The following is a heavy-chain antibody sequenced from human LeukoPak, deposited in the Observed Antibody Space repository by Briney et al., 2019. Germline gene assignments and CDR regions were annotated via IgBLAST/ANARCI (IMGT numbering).Heavy chain of an antibody. CDR1: GFTFNSFG. D-gene: IGHD4-17*01. CDR3: ATDHGFHYGAYFDY. CDR2: ISYDGSNK. Sequence: GGSPRLSCAASGFTFNSFGMHWVRQAPGKGLEWVAVISYDGSNKYSADSVKGRFTISRDNSNNTLYLQMNSLRPEDTAVYYCATDHGFHYGAYFDYWGQGTLVSVSS. V-gene: IGHV3-30*03. J-gene: IGHJ4*02.